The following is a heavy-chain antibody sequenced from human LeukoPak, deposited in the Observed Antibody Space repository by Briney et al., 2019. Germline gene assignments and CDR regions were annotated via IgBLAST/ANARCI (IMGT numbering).Heavy chain of an antibody. CDR1: GYTFTGHY. V-gene: IGHV1-2*02. D-gene: IGHD1-26*01. CDR3: ARAVGATIPTGYVN. Sequence: ASVKVSCKASGYTFTGHYIHWVRQAPGQGLEWMGWINPKNAGTNYAQKFQGRVTMTRDTSTGTAYMELSRLRSDDSAVYYCARAVGATIPTGYVNWGQGTLVTVSS. J-gene: IGHJ4*02. CDR2: INPKNAGT.